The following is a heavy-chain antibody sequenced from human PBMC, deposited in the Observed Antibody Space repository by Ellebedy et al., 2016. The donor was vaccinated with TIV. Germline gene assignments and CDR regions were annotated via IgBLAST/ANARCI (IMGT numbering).Heavy chain of an antibody. CDR2: ISHDGKDT. CDR1: GFTFSRYG. D-gene: IGHD4-23*01. V-gene: IGHV3-30*03. CDR3: ATDYIGNSGAYDT. J-gene: IGHJ3*01. Sequence: GESLKISCAVSGFTFSRYGFHWVRQAPGEGLAWVAAISHDGKDTFYAASVKGRCTISRDNSMKTVNVEMNSLRPEDTAVYFCATDYIGNSGAYDTWGQGTLVIVSS.